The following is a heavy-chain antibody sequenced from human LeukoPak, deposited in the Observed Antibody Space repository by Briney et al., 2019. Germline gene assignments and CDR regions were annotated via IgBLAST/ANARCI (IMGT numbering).Heavy chain of an antibody. Sequence: ASVKVSCKASGGNFRNYGFHWVRQAPGQGLEWMGGMLPIFGTANYAQKFQGRVTITADESSNTASLDLSSLTSEDTAVYYCATDPNPYSSASGYFDFWGQGTLVTVSS. CDR3: ATDPNPYSSASGYFDF. D-gene: IGHD6-25*01. CDR1: GGNFRNYG. J-gene: IGHJ4*02. V-gene: IGHV1-69*13. CDR2: MLPIFGTA.